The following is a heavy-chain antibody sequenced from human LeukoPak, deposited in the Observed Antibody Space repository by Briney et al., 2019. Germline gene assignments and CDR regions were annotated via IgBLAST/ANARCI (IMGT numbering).Heavy chain of an antibody. Sequence: PGGSLRLSCAASGFAFSAYTMAWVRHAPGRGLEWVSSISGVSNYIYYADSVKGRFTISRDNAKNSLFLRMNSLRVEDTAVYYCAKDHWFAVGNPDRDAVYNFDYWGRGTLVTVSS. D-gene: IGHD1-26*01. CDR2: ISGVSNYI. CDR1: GFAFSAYT. V-gene: IGHV3-21*01. CDR3: AKDHWFAVGNPDRDAVYNFDY. J-gene: IGHJ4*02.